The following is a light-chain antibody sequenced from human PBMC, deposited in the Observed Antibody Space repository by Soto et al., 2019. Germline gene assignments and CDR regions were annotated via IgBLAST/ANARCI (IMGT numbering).Light chain of an antibody. Sequence: EIVLTQSPATLSLSPGERATLSCRASQSVSHYLAWYQQRPGQAPRLLIYDASSRAPGIPARFSGSGSGTDFTLTISSLEPEDFAVYYCQQCNNWPPNTFGQGTRLEIK. J-gene: IGKJ5*01. CDR2: DAS. CDR3: QQCNNWPPNT. V-gene: IGKV3-11*01. CDR1: QSVSHY.